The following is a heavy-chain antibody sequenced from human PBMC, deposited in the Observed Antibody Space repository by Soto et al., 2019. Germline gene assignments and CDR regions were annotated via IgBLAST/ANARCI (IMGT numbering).Heavy chain of an antibody. J-gene: IGHJ4*02. Sequence: LRLSCAASGFTFSIYGMTWVRQAPGKGLEWVAVVSHDGRNTHYADSVKGRFTISRDSSKNTVSLEMTSLRAEDTAVYYCAKGGRQWLVTSDFNYWGQGALVTVSS. CDR1: GFTFSIYG. D-gene: IGHD6-19*01. CDR3: AKGGRQWLVTSDFNY. V-gene: IGHV3-30*18. CDR2: VSHDGRNT.